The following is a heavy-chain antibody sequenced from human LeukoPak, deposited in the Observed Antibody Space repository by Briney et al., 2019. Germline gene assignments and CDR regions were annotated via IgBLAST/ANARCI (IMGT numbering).Heavy chain of an antibody. D-gene: IGHD6-19*01. CDR3: AKDQGQWLGSFDY. Sequence: GGSLRLSCAASGFTFSSYGMHWVRQAPGKGLEWVAVISYDGSNKYYADSVKGRFTISRDNSKNTLYLQMNSLRAEDTAVYYCAKDQGQWLGSFDYWGQGTLVTVSS. V-gene: IGHV3-30*18. CDR2: ISYDGSNK. CDR1: GFTFSSYG. J-gene: IGHJ4*02.